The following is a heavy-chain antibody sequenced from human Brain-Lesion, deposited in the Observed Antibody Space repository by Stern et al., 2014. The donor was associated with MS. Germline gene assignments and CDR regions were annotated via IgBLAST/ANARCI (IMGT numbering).Heavy chain of an antibody. V-gene: IGHV4-61*02. CDR3: ARGRVVPGFQYYATDV. CDR1: GGSISSGGYY. D-gene: IGHD2-2*01. CDR2: IFNSGST. J-gene: IGHJ6*02. Sequence: VQLVESGPGLVKPSQTLSLSCTVSGGSISSGGYYWSWIRQPAGKGLEWIGRIFNSGSTSYNPSLKSRVTISIDTTKKQFSLRLNSMTAADTAVYYCARGRVVPGFQYYATDVWGQGTTVIVSS.